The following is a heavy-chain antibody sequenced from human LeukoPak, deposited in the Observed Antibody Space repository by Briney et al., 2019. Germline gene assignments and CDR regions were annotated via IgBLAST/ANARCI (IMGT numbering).Heavy chain of an antibody. CDR2: MNPNSGNT. Sequence: ASVKVSCKASGYTFTSYDINWVRQATGQGLEWMGWMNPNSGNTGYAQKFQGRVTMTRNTSISTAYMELSSQRSEDTAVYYCARGSTYYDFWSGYYTPFHFDYWGQGTLVTVSS. V-gene: IGHV1-8*01. CDR3: ARGSTYYDFWSGYYTPFHFDY. D-gene: IGHD3-3*01. CDR1: GYTFTSYD. J-gene: IGHJ4*02.